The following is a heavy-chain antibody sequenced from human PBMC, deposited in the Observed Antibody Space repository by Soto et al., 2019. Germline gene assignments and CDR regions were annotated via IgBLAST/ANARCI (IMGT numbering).Heavy chain of an antibody. Sequence: GASVKVSCKASGYTFTRYSISWVRQAPGQGFEWMGWISANGGNTKYAQKFQGRVTVTRDTSITTVYMELSSLRSDDTAVYYCARESGGATATLDYYYFYMDVWGKGTTVTVSS. CDR3: ARESGGATATLDYYYFYMDV. J-gene: IGHJ6*03. V-gene: IGHV1-18*01. CDR1: GYTFTRYS. D-gene: IGHD5-12*01. CDR2: ISANGGNT.